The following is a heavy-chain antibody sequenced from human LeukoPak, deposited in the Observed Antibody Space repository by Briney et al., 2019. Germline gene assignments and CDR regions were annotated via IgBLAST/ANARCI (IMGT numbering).Heavy chain of an antibody. Sequence: GASVKVSCKASGYTFTNYGISWVRQAPEKGLEWVATISGSGGGTYYADSVKGRFTISRDDSKNTLYLQMNGLRAEDTAVYYCAKDLGRYRNNYFDYWGQGTLVTVSS. CDR3: AKDLGRYRNNYFDY. D-gene: IGHD1-26*01. V-gene: IGHV3-23*01. CDR2: ISGSGGGT. CDR1: GYTFTNYG. J-gene: IGHJ4*02.